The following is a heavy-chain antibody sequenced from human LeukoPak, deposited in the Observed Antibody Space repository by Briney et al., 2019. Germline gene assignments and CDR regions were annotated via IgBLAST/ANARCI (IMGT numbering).Heavy chain of an antibody. CDR2: FDPEDGET. Sequence: GASVKVSCKVSGYTLTELSMHWVRQAPGKGLEWMGGFDPEDGETIYAQKFQGRVTMTEDTSTDTAYMELSSLTSEDTAVYYCATNSYYYDSSGYYSLNPWGQGTLVTVSS. D-gene: IGHD3-22*01. CDR3: ATNSYYYDSSGYYSLNP. J-gene: IGHJ5*02. V-gene: IGHV1-24*01. CDR1: GYTLTELS.